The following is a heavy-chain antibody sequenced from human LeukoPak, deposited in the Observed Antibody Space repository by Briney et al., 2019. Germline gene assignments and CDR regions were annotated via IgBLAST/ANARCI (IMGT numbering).Heavy chain of an antibody. J-gene: IGHJ5*02. D-gene: IGHD2-2*02. Sequence: GRSLRLSCAASGFTFSSYAMHWVRQAPGEGLGWVAVILYDGRNKYYADSVKDRFTIHRDNSKNTLYLQMNSLRDEDTAGYYCARDHCSSTSCYNRAMVGFDPWGEGTLVTVSS. CDR2: ILYDGRNK. V-gene: IGHV3-30*04. CDR1: GFTFSSYA. CDR3: ARDHCSSTSCYNRAMVGFDP.